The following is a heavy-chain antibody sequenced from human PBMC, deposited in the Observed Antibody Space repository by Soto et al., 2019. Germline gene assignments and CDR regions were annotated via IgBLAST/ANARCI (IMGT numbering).Heavy chain of an antibody. CDR2: ISAYNGNT. CDR3: AREARTVVPAANYNWFDP. CDR1: GYTFTSYG. V-gene: IGHV1-18*01. Sequence: QVQLVQSGAEVKKPGASVKVSCKASGYTFTSYGISWVRQAPGQGLEWIGWISAYNGNTNYAQKLQGRVTMTTDTSTSTAYMELRSLRSDDTAVYYCAREARTVVPAANYNWFDPWGQGTLVTVSS. J-gene: IGHJ5*02. D-gene: IGHD2-2*01.